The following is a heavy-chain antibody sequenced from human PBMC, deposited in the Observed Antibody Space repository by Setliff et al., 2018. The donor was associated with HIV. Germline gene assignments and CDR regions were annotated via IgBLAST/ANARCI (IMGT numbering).Heavy chain of an antibody. Sequence: KPSETLSLTCTVSGGSISSGDYYWSWIRQPPGKGLDWIGYIYYSGSTYYNPPLMSRVTISLDTSKNQFSLKLSSVTAADTAVYYWAAGLWFGEFSLWQYWHFDLWGRGTLVTVSS. V-gene: IGHV4-30-4*08. CDR2: IYYSGST. J-gene: IGHJ2*01. D-gene: IGHD3-10*01. CDR1: GGSISSGDYY. CDR3: AAGLWFGEFSLWQYWHFDL.